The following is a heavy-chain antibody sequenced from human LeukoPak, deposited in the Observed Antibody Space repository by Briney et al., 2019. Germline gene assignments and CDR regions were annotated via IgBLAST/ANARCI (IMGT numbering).Heavy chain of an antibody. CDR1: GGSISSSNW. V-gene: IGHV4-4*02. J-gene: IGHJ5*02. Sequence: SETLSLTCAVSGGSISSSNWWSWVRQPPGKGLEWIGEIYHSGSTNYNPSLKSRVTISVDTSKNQFSLKLSSVTAADTAVYYCARDVPAPGYSSSWYALGWFDPWGQGTLVTVSS. D-gene: IGHD6-13*01. CDR3: ARDVPAPGYSSSWYALGWFDP. CDR2: IYHSGST.